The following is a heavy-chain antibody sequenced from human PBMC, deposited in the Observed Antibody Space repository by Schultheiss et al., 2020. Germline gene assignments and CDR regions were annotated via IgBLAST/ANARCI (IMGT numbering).Heavy chain of an antibody. J-gene: IGHJ4*02. D-gene: IGHD2-15*01. CDR1: GFTFSSYA. V-gene: IGHV3-23*01. CDR3: AKAAGYCSGGSCYHGDY. Sequence: GGSLRLSCAASGFTFSSYAMSWVRQAPGKGLEWVSAISGSGGSTYYADSVKGRFTISRDNSKNTLYLQMNSLRAEDTAVYYCAKAAGYCSGGSCYHGDYWGQGTLVTVSS. CDR2: ISGSGGST.